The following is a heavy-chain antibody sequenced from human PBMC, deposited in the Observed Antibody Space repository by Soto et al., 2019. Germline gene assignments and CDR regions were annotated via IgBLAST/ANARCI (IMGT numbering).Heavy chain of an antibody. CDR3: AEYCVGAARYFPRLSIDY. V-gene: IGHV3-30*18. J-gene: IGHJ4*02. CDR2: ISYDGSNN. D-gene: IGHD1-26*01. Sequence: PGETLKISCTASGCSFSSYSMHWVCKAQRKGLEWVAVISYDGSNNYYAAPVKGGSTLSRDYYKNTLYMQMSGLSADATAVYYCAEYCVGAARYFPRLSIDYWGQGTLVTVSS. CDR1: GCSFSSYS.